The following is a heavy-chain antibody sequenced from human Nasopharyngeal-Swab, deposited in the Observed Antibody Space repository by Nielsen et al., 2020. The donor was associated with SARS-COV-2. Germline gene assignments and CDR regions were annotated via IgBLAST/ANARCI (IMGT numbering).Heavy chain of an antibody. CDR3: ARDHYGSGSPSMDV. J-gene: IGHJ6*02. CDR1: GGSVSSGSYY. Sequence: SETLSLTCTVSGGSVSSGSYYWSWIRQPPGKGLEWIGYIYYSGSTNYNPSLKSRVTISVDTSKNQFSLQLSSVTAADTAVYYCARDHYGSGSPSMDVWGQGTTVTVSS. V-gene: IGHV4-61*01. CDR2: IYYSGST. D-gene: IGHD3-10*01.